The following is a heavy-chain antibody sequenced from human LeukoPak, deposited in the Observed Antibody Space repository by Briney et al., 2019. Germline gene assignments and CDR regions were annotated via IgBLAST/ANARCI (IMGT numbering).Heavy chain of an antibody. J-gene: IGHJ4*02. D-gene: IGHD1-7*01. CDR1: GFTFSISC. Sequence: AGSLRLSCAASGFTFSISCMIWVRQAPEQGQDWVAKLKKDASDKYYVDSVKGRFTITKDNAKDTLYLQMDSLTAEDTAVYYCARGGTRLSDYWGQGTLVTVSS. CDR3: ARGGTRLSDY. CDR2: LKKDASDK. V-gene: IGHV3-7*02.